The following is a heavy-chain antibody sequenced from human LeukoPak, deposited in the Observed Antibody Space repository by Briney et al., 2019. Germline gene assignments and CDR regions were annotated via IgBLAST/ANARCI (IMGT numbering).Heavy chain of an antibody. V-gene: IGHV1-2*02. CDR2: INPNSGGT. CDR1: GYTFTGYS. D-gene: IGHD1-26*01. Sequence: ASLKVSCKASGYTFTGYSMHWVRQAPGQGLEWMGWINPNSGGTNYAQKFQGRVTMTRDTSISTAYMELSRLRSDDTAVYYCARSTELLNAFDIWGQGTMVTVSS. CDR3: ARSTELLNAFDI. J-gene: IGHJ3*02.